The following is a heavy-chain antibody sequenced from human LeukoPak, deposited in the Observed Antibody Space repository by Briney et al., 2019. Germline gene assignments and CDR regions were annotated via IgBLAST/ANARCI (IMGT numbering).Heavy chain of an antibody. J-gene: IGHJ4*02. Sequence: SSVKVSCKASGGTFSSYAISWVRQAPGQGLEWMGGIIPIFSTANYAQKFQGRVTITTDESTNTAYMELSSLRSEDTAVYYCARCDSSGYSPYYFDYWGQGTLVTVSS. CDR2: IIPIFSTA. CDR1: GGTFSSYA. V-gene: IGHV1-69*05. CDR3: ARCDSSGYSPYYFDY. D-gene: IGHD3-22*01.